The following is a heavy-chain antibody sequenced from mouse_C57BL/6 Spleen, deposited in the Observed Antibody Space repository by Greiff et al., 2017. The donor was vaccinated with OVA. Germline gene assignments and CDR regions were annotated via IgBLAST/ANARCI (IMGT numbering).Heavy chain of an antibody. D-gene: IGHD4-1*01. J-gene: IGHJ2*01. V-gene: IGHV1-81*01. CDR2: IYPRSGNT. CDR1: GYTFTSYG. Sequence: LVESGAELARPGASVKLSCKASGYTFTSYGISWVKQRTGQGLEWIGEIYPRSGNTYYNEKFKGKATLTADKSSSTAYMELRSLTSEDSAVYFCARWDWDDFDYWGQGTTLTVSS. CDR3: ARWDWDDFDY.